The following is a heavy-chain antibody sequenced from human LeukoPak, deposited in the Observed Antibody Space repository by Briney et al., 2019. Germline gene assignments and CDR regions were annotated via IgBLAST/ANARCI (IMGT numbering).Heavy chain of an antibody. Sequence: GGSLRLSCAASGFTFSSYAMHWVRQAPGKGLEWVAVISYDGGNKYYADSVKGRFTISRDNSKNTLYLQMNSLRAEDTAVYHCARVPLYCGGDPNCHYWGQGTLVTVSS. D-gene: IGHD2-21*02. CDR2: ISYDGGNK. CDR1: GFTFSSYA. CDR3: ARVPLYCGGDPNCHY. J-gene: IGHJ4*02. V-gene: IGHV3-30-3*01.